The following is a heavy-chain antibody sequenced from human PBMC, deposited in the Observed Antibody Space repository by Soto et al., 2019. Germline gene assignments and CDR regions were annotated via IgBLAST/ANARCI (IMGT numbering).Heavy chain of an antibody. J-gene: IGHJ6*02. CDR2: ISYDGSNK. V-gene: IGHV3-30*18. CDR1: GFTFSSYG. Sequence: SLRLSCAASGFTFSSYGMHWVRQAPGKGLEWVAVISYDGSNKYYADSVKGRFTISRDNSKNTLYLQMNSLRAEDTAVYYCAKEGHYYGSGSYYNTESNYYYYYGMDVWGQGTTVTVSS. D-gene: IGHD3-10*01. CDR3: AKEGHYYGSGSYYNTESNYYYYYGMDV.